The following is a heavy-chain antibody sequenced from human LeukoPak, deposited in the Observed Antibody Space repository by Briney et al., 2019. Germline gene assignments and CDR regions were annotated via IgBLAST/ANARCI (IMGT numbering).Heavy chain of an antibody. J-gene: IGHJ4*02. D-gene: IGHD4-23*01. V-gene: IGHV4-34*12. CDR1: GESLNYYY. Sequence: SESLSLTCAVYGESLNYYYWSWIRQSPGKGLEWIGDIFDGKTINYNPSLKSRVTISAATSSQQFSLNLKSVTAADTAVYFCASGAWAARLNSWAQGALVIVSS. CDR3: ASGAWAARLNS. CDR2: IFDGKTI.